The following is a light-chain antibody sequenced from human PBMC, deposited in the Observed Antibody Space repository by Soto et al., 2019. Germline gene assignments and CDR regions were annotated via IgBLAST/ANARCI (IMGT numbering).Light chain of an antibody. CDR2: NNN. CDR1: SSNIGTNA. CDR3: AACDDSLNGYV. V-gene: IGLV1-44*01. Sequence: QSVLTQPPSASGTPGQRVTISCSGGSSNIGTNAVNWYQQLPGTAPKLLIYNNNQRPSVVPDRFSGSKSGTAASLAISGLQSEDEADYYCAACDDSLNGYVFGTGTKVTVL. J-gene: IGLJ1*01.